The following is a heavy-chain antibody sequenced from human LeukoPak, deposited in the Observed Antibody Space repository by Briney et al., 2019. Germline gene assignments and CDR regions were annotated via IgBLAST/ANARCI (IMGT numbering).Heavy chain of an antibody. CDR2: ISGSGGST. CDR1: GVTFSSYG. CDR3: ARLTLWGLGMDV. J-gene: IGHJ6*02. Sequence: GGALRLSCAASGVTFSSYGMSWVRQAPGKGVEWGSAISGSGGSTYYADSVKGGFTISRDNSKNTLYLQMNSLRAEDTAVYYCARLTLWGLGMDVWGQGTTVTVSS. D-gene: IGHD2-21*01. V-gene: IGHV3-23*01.